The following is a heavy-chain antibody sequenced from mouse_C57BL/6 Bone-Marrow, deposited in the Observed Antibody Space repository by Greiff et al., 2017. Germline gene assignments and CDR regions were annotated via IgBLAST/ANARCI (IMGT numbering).Heavy chain of an antibody. CDR1: GFTFSDYY. Sequence: EVQVVESEGGLVQPGSSMKLSCTASGFTFSDYYMAWVRQVPEKGLEWVANINYDGSSTYYLDSLKSRFIISRDNAKNILYLQMSSLKSEDTATYYCARENLYYYGSSYGYFDVWGTGTTVTVSS. D-gene: IGHD1-1*01. V-gene: IGHV5-16*01. CDR3: ARENLYYYGSSYGYFDV. CDR2: INYDGSST. J-gene: IGHJ1*03.